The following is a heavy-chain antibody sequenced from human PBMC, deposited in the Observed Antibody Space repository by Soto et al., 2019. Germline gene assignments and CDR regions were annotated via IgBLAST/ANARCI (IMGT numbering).Heavy chain of an antibody. V-gene: IGHV1-69*06. D-gene: IGHD6-19*01. CDR2: IIPIFGTA. CDR1: GGTFSSYA. Sequence: QVQLVQSGAEVKKPGSSVKVSCKASGGTFSSYAISWVRQAPGQGLEWMGGIIPIFGTANYAQNFQGRVIITSDTTASTAYMEMSSLRSEDTAVYYCVRDGAVAGNINFDFWGQGTLVTVSS. CDR3: VRDGAVAGNINFDF. J-gene: IGHJ4*02.